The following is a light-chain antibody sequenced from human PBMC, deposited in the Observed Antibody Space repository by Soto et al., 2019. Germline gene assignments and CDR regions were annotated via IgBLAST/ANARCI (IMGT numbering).Light chain of an antibody. Sequence: DIQMTQSPSSLSASVQDRVTITCRASQSIGTSLNWYQQKPGKSPKLLIYATSNLYSGVPSRFSGSGSGTYFTLTISSLQPEDFATYYCQQTYSTPQPSFGGGTKVEIK. CDR3: QQTYSTPQPS. CDR2: ATS. V-gene: IGKV1-39*01. J-gene: IGKJ4*01. CDR1: QSIGTS.